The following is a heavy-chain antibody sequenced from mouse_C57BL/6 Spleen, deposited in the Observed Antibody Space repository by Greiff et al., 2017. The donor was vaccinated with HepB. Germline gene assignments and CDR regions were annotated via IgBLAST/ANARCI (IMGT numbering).Heavy chain of an antibody. V-gene: IGHV1-55*01. D-gene: IGHD2-3*01. CDR1: GYTFTSYW. J-gene: IGHJ1*03. Sequence: QVQLQQPGAELVKPGASVKMSCKASGYTFTSYWITWVKQRPGQGLEWIGDIYPGSGSTNYNEKFKSKATLTVDTPSSTAYMQLSSLTSEDSAVYYCARCHDGYYGYFDVWGTGTTVTVSS. CDR3: ARCHDGYYGYFDV. CDR2: IYPGSGST.